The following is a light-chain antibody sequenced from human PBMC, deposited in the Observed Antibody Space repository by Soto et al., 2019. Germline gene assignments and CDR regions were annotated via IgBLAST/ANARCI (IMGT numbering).Light chain of an antibody. CDR1: KNDIGVYDF. V-gene: IGLV2-8*01. Sequence: QSVLTQPPSASGSPGQSVTISCTGTKNDIGVYDFVSWYQHHPGKAPRLIIYEVVQRPSGVPDRFSGSKSGNTASLTVSGLQAADEADYFCTSYAGSNTYVFGSGDQGHR. J-gene: IGLJ1*01. CDR2: EVV. CDR3: TSYAGSNTYV.